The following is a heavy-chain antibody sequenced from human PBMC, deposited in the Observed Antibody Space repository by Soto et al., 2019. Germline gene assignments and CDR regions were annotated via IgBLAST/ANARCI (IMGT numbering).Heavy chain of an antibody. Sequence: PGGSLRLSCAASGFTVSSNYMNWVRQAPGKGLEWVSVIYTGGDTYYADSVKGRFTISRDNSKNTLFLQMNSLRAEDTAVYYCARQSGSSGTFDYWGQGTLVTVSS. J-gene: IGHJ4*02. D-gene: IGHD6-19*01. CDR3: ARQSGSSGTFDY. CDR2: IYTGGDT. V-gene: IGHV3-53*01. CDR1: GFTVSSNY.